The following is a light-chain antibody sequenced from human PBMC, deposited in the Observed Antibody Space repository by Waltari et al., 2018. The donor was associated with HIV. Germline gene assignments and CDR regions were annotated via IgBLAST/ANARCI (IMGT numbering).Light chain of an antibody. CDR1: SSDVGDLNF. V-gene: IGLV2-14*03. Sequence: QSALTQPASVSGSPGQSITISCTGTSSDVGDLNFVSGYQQHPGNAPKLMIYDVSNRSSGIPDRFSGSKSDNTASLTISGLQAEDEADYYCTSYASITSWVFGGGTKVTVL. CDR2: DVS. J-gene: IGLJ3*02. CDR3: TSYASITSWV.